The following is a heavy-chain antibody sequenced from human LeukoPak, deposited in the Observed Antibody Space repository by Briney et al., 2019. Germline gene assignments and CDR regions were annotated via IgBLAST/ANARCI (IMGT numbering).Heavy chain of an antibody. CDR2: INHSGDT. CDR3: ARGFHIWNASWTGFDP. Sequence: PSETLSLTCTVSGGSISSGGYYWSWIRQPPGKGLEWIGKINHSGDTNYNPSLQSRVSVSVDGSKNQFSLKLSSLTAADTAVYYCARGFHIWNASWTGFDPWGQGTLVTVSS. D-gene: IGHD3-3*02. CDR1: GGSISSGGYY. J-gene: IGHJ5*02. V-gene: IGHV4-39*07.